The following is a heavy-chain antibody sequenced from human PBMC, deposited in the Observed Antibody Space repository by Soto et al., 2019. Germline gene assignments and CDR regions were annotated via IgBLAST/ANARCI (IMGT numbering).Heavy chain of an antibody. D-gene: IGHD1-26*01. Sequence: GESLKISCKGSGYSFTTYWIGWVRQMPGKGLEWMGIIYPYDSETRYSPSFQGQVTISADKSISAAYLQWSSLKASDTAMYYCARHLVGATRGNFDYWGQGTLVTVSS. CDR3: ARHLVGATRGNFDY. CDR2: IYPYDSET. CDR1: GYSFTTYW. J-gene: IGHJ4*02. V-gene: IGHV5-51*01.